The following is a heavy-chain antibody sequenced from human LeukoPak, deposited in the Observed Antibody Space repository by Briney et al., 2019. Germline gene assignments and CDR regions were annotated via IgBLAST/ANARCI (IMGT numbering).Heavy chain of an antibody. CDR1: GYNFTSNY. Sequence: ASVKVSCKASGYNFTSNYIHWVRQAPGQGLVWMGMIYPRDGSTSYAQKFQGRVTVTRDTSTSTVHMELSGLRSEDTAVYYCARDQEAFDYWGQGTLVTVSS. CDR2: IYPRDGST. CDR3: ARDQEAFDY. V-gene: IGHV1-46*01. J-gene: IGHJ4*02.